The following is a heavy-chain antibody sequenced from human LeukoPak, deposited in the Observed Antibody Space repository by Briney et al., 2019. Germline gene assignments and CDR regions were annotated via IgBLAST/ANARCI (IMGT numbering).Heavy chain of an antibody. Sequence: PSQTLSLTCTVSGGSISSGDYYWSWIRQPPGKGLEWIGYIYYSGSTYYNPSLKSRVTISVDTSKNQFSLKLSSVTAADTAVYYCARGSGGINYYDRRTEYYFDYWGQGTLVTVSS. V-gene: IGHV4-30-4*01. CDR2: IYYSGST. D-gene: IGHD3-22*01. J-gene: IGHJ4*02. CDR1: GGSISSGDYY. CDR3: ARGSGGINYYDRRTEYYFDY.